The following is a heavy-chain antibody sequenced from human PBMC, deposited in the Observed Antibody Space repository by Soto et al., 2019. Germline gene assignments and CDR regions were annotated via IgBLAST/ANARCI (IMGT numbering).Heavy chain of an antibody. CDR3: VKDSYVDY. CDR1: GFTFSSYA. Sequence: PGGSLRLSCSVSGFTFSSYAMHWVRQAPGKGLEYVSSISSDGRPTYYADSVKGRFTISRDNSKNTLSLQMYSLKAEDTAVYYCVKDSYVDYWGQGTLVTVSS. J-gene: IGHJ4*02. CDR2: ISSDGRPT. V-gene: IGHV3-64D*06.